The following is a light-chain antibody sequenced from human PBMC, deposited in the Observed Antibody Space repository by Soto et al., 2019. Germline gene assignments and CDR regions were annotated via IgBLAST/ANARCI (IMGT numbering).Light chain of an antibody. CDR2: DTS. V-gene: IGKV3-11*01. Sequence: DIVMTQSPATLSLSPGERATLSCRASQSISNTLAWYQQTPGLAPRLLIYDTSNRATGIPARFSGSGSGADFTLTINSLEPEDFAVYYCQQRSDWPLTFGGGTKVEI. CDR1: QSISNT. CDR3: QQRSDWPLT. J-gene: IGKJ4*01.